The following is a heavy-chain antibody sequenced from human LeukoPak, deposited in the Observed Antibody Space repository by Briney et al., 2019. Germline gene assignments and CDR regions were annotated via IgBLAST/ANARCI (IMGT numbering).Heavy chain of an antibody. Sequence: ASVKVSCKASGYTFTSYGISWVRQAPGQGLEWMGWISAYNGNTNYAQKLQGRVTMTTDTSTSTVYMELRSLRSDDTAVYYCARAKEGYCSSTSCYTRAWIDYWGQGTLVTVSS. CDR1: GYTFTSYG. J-gene: IGHJ4*02. V-gene: IGHV1-18*01. CDR3: ARAKEGYCSSTSCYTRAWIDY. D-gene: IGHD2-2*02. CDR2: ISAYNGNT.